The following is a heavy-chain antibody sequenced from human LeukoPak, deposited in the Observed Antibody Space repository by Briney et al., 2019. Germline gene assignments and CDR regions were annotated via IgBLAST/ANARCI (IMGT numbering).Heavy chain of an antibody. V-gene: IGHV3-48*01. Sequence: GGSLRLSCAASGFTFSSYSMNWVRQAPGKGLEWVSCISISSSTIYYADSVKGRFTISRDNAKNSLYLQMNSLRAEDTAVYYCAREAITGTFGFDPWGQGTLVTVSS. J-gene: IGHJ5*02. D-gene: IGHD1-7*01. CDR1: GFTFSSYS. CDR2: ISISSSTI. CDR3: AREAITGTFGFDP.